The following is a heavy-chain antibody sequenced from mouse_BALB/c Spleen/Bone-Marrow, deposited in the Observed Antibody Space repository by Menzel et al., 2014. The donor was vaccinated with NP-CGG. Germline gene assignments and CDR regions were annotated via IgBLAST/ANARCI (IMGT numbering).Heavy chain of an antibody. Sequence: KLLESGGGLVQPGGSLKLSCAASGFDFSRYWMSWVRQAPGKGLEWIGEINSDRRTINYTPSLKDKFIISRDNAKNTLYLQMSKVRSEDTALYYCARLNYYGNLFVWGAGTTVTVSS. CDR3: ARLNYYGNLFV. D-gene: IGHD1-1*01. V-gene: IGHV4-1*02. CDR1: GFDFSRYW. J-gene: IGHJ1*01. CDR2: INSDRRTI.